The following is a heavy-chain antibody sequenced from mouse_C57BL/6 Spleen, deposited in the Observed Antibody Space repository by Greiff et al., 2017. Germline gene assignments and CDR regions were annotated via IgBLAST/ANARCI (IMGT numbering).Heavy chain of an antibody. D-gene: IGHD2-4*01. CDR2: IYPSDSET. CDR3: ARRHDYDPAWFAY. V-gene: IGHV1-61*01. CDR1: GYTFTSYW. J-gene: IGHJ3*01. Sequence: QVQLQQPGAELVRPGSSVKLSCKASGYTFTSYWMDWVKQRPGQGLEWIGNIYPSDSETHYNQKFKDKATLTVDKSSSTAYMQLSSLTSEDSAVYYSARRHDYDPAWFAYWGQGTLVTVSA.